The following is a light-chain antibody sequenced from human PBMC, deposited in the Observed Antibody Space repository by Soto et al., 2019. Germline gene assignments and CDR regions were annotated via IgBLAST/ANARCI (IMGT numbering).Light chain of an antibody. V-gene: IGKV4-1*01. CDR1: QSVFHSSNNKHY. J-gene: IGKJ4*01. Sequence: DIVMTQSPDSLAVSLGERATINCKSSQSVFHSSNNKHYLGWYQQIPGHPPKVLIYWASTRESGVTDRFSGSGSGTDFTLTSSALQAEDVAVYYCQQYYSSPLSFGGGTKVESK. CDR2: WAS. CDR3: QQYYSSPLS.